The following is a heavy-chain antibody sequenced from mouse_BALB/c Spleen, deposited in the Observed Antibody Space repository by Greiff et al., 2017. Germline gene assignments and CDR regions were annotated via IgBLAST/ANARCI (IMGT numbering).Heavy chain of an antibody. CDR3: ASSAWFAY. CDR2: IWAGGST. J-gene: IGHJ3*01. Sequence: VQLQESGPGLVAPSQSLSITCTVSGFSLTSYGVHWVRQPPGKGLEWLGVIWAGGSTNYNSALMSRLSISKDNSKSQVFLKMNSLQTDDTAMYYCASSAWFAYWGQGTLVTVSA. V-gene: IGHV2-9*02. CDR1: GFSLTSYG.